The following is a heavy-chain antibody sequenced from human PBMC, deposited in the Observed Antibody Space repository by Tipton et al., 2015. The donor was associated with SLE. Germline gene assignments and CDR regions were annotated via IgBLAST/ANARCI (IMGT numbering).Heavy chain of an antibody. D-gene: IGHD4-23*01. V-gene: IGHV3-74*01. CDR1: GFTFSSYW. CDR3: ARNEEVVTPWYYYGMDV. J-gene: IGHJ6*02. Sequence: SLRLSCAASGFTFSSYWMHWVRQAPGKGLVWVSRINSDGSSTSYADSVKGRFTISRDNAKNTLYLQMNSLRAEDTAVYYCARNEEVVTPWYYYGMDVWGQGTTVTVSS. CDR2: INSDGSST.